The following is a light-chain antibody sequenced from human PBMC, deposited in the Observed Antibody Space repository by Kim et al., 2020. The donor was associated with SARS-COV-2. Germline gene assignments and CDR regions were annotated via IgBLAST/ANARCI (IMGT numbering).Light chain of an antibody. J-gene: IGKJ2*01. V-gene: IGKV1-5*03. CDR1: QSISSW. CDR2: KAS. CDR3: QQYNSYPYT. Sequence: DIQMTQSPSTLSASVGDRVTITCRASQSISSWLAWYQQKPGKAPKVLIYKASSLESGVPSRFSGSGSGTEFTLTISSLQPDDFVTYYCQQYNSYPYTFGQGTKLEI.